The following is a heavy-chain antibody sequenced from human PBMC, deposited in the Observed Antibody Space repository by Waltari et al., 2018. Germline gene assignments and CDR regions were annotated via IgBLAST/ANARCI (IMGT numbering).Heavy chain of an antibody. CDR2: IRGSGATP. D-gene: IGHD3-16*02. CDR3: AKGSRGYTNYFFDS. V-gene: IGHV3-23*01. J-gene: IGHJ4*02. Sequence: EVQLLESAGGLVQPGEALRLSCAASGFSFMGFALTWVRQAPGEGLGCVASIRGSGATPFYADSVKGRFTIVRDNSRDTVYLQMNSLRVDDSAVYYCAKGSRGYTNYFFDSWGQGTLVSVSS. CDR1: GFSFMGFA.